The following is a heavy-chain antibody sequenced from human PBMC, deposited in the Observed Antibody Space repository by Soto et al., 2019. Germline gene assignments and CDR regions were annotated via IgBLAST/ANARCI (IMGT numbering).Heavy chain of an antibody. CDR1: GFRFSDYP. D-gene: IGHD1-7*01. J-gene: IGHJ4*02. V-gene: IGHV3-74*01. CDR2: IYNDGSRT. CDR3: ARDLSGNTTPYFDL. Sequence: PGGSLRLSCVGSGFRFSDYPLNWVRQAPGQGPVWVSRIYNDGSRTGYADSVKGRFTISRDNAKNTLYLQMSSLTVEDTAVYYCARDLSGNTTPYFDLWGQGTLVTVSS.